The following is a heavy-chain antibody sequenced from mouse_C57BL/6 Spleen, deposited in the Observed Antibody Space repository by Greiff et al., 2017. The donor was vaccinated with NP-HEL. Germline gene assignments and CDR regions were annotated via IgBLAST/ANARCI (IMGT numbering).Heavy chain of an antibody. CDR2: INPNNGGT. J-gene: IGHJ1*03. Sequence: VQLQQSGPELVKPGASVKISCKASGYTFTDYYMNWVKQSHGKSLEWIGDINPNNGGTSYNQKFKGKATLTVDKSSSTAYMELRSLTSEDSAVYYCAYYSNYEYFDVWGTGTTVTVSS. D-gene: IGHD2-5*01. V-gene: IGHV1-26*01. CDR1: GYTFTDYY. CDR3: AYYSNYEYFDV.